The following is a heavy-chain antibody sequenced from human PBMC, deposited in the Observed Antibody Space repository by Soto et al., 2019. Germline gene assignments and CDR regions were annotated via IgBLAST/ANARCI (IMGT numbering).Heavy chain of an antibody. Sequence: QVQLVQSGAEVKEPGSSVKVSCKASGGTFSSYAISWVRQAPGPGLEWMGGIIPIFGTANYAQKFQGRVTTPADESTSTAYREPSGLRSEDTAVYYCARDRRGPAYYDFWRGDAFDIWGQGTMVTVSS. CDR3: ARDRRGPAYYDFWRGDAFDI. D-gene: IGHD3-3*01. CDR2: IIPIFGTA. J-gene: IGHJ3*02. V-gene: IGHV1-69*01. CDR1: GGTFSSYA.